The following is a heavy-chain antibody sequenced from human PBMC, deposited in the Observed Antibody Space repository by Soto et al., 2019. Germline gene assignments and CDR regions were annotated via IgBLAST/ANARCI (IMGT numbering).Heavy chain of an antibody. J-gene: IGHJ5*02. CDR1: GYSFRSYG. D-gene: IGHD6-6*01. CDR2: INVDNGDT. Sequence: ASVKVSCKASGYSFRSYGIQWVRQAPGQSLEWMGWINVDNGDTRYSQNFQDRVTILRDTSASTVYMELSSLRTEDTAVYYCARVGLKYLRWFDPWGQGSLVTVSS. CDR3: ARVGLKYLRWFDP. V-gene: IGHV1-3*01.